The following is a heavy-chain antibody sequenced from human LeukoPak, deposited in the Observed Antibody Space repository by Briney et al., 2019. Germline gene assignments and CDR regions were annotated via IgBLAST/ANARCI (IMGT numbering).Heavy chain of an antibody. D-gene: IGHD4-17*01. CDR2: INPSDDST. CDR3: ARGWYGDLDY. J-gene: IGHJ4*02. V-gene: IGHV1-46*02. Sequence: ASVKVSCKASGYTFNSSYMHWVRQAPGQGLEWMGIINPSDDSTRYAQKFQGRVTMTKDTSTNTVYMELRSLRSDDTAVYYCARGWYGDLDYWGQGTLVTVSS. CDR1: GYTFNSSY.